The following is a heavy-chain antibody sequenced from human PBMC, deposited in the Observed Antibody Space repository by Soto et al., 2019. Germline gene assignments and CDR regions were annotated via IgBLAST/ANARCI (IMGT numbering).Heavy chain of an antibody. J-gene: IGHJ3*02. V-gene: IGHV1-69*01. CDR3: ARDSEGYNWNYGDAFDI. CDR2: IIPIFGTA. CDR1: GGTFSSYA. Sequence: QVQLVQSGAEVKKPGSSVKVSCKASGGTFSSYAISWVRQAPGQGLEWMGGIIPIFGTANYAQKFQGRVTITAEESTSTAYMELSRLRSEDTAVYYCARDSEGYNWNYGDAFDIWGQGTMVTVSS. D-gene: IGHD1-7*01.